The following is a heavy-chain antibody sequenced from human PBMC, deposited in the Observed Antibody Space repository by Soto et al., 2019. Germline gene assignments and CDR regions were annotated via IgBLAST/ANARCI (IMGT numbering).Heavy chain of an antibody. CDR2: ISSSSSYI. D-gene: IGHD2-15*01. CDR3: ASRSGYFSVGSCYSVWFDP. J-gene: IGHJ5*02. CDR1: GFTFSSYS. Sequence: GGSLRLSCAASGFTFSSYSMNWVRQAPGKGLEWVSSISSSSSYIYYADSVKGRFTISRDNAKNSLYLQMNSLRAEDTAVYYCASRSGYFSVGSCYSVWFDPWGQGTLVTVSS. V-gene: IGHV3-21*01.